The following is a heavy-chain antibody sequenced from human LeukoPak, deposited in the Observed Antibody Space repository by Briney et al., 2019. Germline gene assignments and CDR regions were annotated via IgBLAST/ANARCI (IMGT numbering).Heavy chain of an antibody. CDR3: ARRAYDSSGYCWFDP. CDR1: GYSFTSYW. V-gene: IGHV5-51*01. CDR2: IYPGDSDT. J-gene: IGHJ5*02. Sequence: GESLKISCKGSGYSFTSYWIGWVRQMPGKGLEWMGIIYPGDSDTRYSPSFQGQVTISADKSISTAYLQWSSLEASDTAMYYCARRAYDSSGYCWFDPWGQGTLVTVSS. D-gene: IGHD3-22*01.